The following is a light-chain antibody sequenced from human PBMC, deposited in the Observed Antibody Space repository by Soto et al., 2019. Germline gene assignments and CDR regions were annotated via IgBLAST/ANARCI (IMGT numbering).Light chain of an antibody. CDR3: SSYAGRNNLV. J-gene: IGLJ2*01. Sequence: QSALTQPPSASGSPGQSVTISCTGTSSDVGGYNYVSWYQQYPGKAPKLMIYEVSKRPSGVPDRFSGSKSGSTASLTVSGLQAEDEADYYCSSYAGRNNLVFGGGTKLTVL. CDR2: EVS. V-gene: IGLV2-8*01. CDR1: SSDVGGYNY.